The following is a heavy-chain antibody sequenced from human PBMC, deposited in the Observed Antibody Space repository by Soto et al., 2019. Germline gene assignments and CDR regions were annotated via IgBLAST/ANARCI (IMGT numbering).Heavy chain of an antibody. D-gene: IGHD3-10*01. V-gene: IGHV3-23*01. CDR2: ISGSGGST. Sequence: GESLKISCAASGFTFSSYAMSWVRQAPGKGLEWVSAISGSGGSTYYADSVKGRFTISRDNSKNTLYLQMNSLRAEDTAVYYCAKVLTYYYGSGSYYYYGMDVWGQGTTVTVSS. CDR3: AKVLTYYYGSGSYYYYGMDV. J-gene: IGHJ6*02. CDR1: GFTFSSYA.